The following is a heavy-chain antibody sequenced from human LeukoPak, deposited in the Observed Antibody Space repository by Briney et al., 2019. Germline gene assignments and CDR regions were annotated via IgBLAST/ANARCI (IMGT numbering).Heavy chain of an antibody. V-gene: IGHV4-59*01. CDR2: IYYSGST. CDR3: ARGGYGDAYFQH. CDR1: GASISNYY. D-gene: IGHD4-17*01. Sequence: PSETLSLTCTVSGASISNYYWTWIRQPPGKGLEWIGYIYYSGSTNYRPSLKSRVTISVDTSKNQVSLRLRSVTAADTAVYYCARGGYGDAYFQHWGQGTLVTVSS. J-gene: IGHJ1*01.